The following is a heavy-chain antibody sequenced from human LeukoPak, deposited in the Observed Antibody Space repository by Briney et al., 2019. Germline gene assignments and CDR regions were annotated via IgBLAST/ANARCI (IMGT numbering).Heavy chain of an antibody. V-gene: IGHV3-9*01. Sequence: GRSLRLSCAASGFTFDDYAMHWVRQAPGKGLEWVSGISWNSGSIGYADSVKGRFTISRDNAKNSLYLQMNSLRAEDTALYYCAKRARCGGDCDYFDYWGQGTLVTVSS. CDR2: ISWNSGSI. D-gene: IGHD2-21*02. CDR3: AKRARCGGDCDYFDY. CDR1: GFTFDDYA. J-gene: IGHJ4*02.